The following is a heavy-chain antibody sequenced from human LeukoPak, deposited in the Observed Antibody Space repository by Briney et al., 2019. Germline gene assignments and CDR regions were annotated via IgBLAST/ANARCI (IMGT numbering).Heavy chain of an antibody. Sequence: PGGSLRLSCATSGFTFDDYGMSWARQAPGKGLEWVSAISGSGGSTYYADSVKGRFTISRDNSKNTLYLQMNCLRAEDTAVYYCAKVLGGELPAYWGQGTLVTVSS. CDR1: GFTFDDYG. CDR3: AKVLGGELPAY. D-gene: IGHD1-26*01. J-gene: IGHJ4*02. CDR2: ISGSGGST. V-gene: IGHV3-23*01.